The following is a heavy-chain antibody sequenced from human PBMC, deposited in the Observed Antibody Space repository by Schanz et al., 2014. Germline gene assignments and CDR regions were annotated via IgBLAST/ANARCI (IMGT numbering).Heavy chain of an antibody. D-gene: IGHD2-21*02. V-gene: IGHV3-11*04. CDR2: ISSSSSTI. J-gene: IGHJ6*03. Sequence: QVQLVESGGGLVKPGGSLRLSCAASGFIFNDYYMSWIRQAPGKGLEWVSYISSSSSTIYYADSVKGRFTISRDNAKNSLYLQMNSLRDEDTAVYYCARPSDSSWYMDVWGKGTTVTVSS. CDR1: GFIFNDYY. CDR3: ARPSDSSWYMDV.